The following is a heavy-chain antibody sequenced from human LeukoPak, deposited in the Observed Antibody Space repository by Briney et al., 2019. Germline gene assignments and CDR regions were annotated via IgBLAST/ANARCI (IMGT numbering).Heavy chain of an antibody. CDR1: GGTFSSYA. Sequence: ASVKVSCKASGGTFSSYAISWVRQAPGQGLEWMGGIIPIFGTANYAQKFQSRVTITADESTSTAYMELRSLRSDDTAVYYCAREVGATALFDYWGQGTLVTVSS. CDR3: AREVGATALFDY. D-gene: IGHD1-26*01. CDR2: IIPIFGTA. J-gene: IGHJ4*02. V-gene: IGHV1-69*13.